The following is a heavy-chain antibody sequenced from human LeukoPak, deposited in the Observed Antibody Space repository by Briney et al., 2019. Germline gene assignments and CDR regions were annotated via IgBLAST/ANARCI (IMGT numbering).Heavy chain of an antibody. V-gene: IGHV3-64*01. CDR3: ASSVVPAAPFDY. CDR2: ISSNGGST. CDR1: GFTFSSYA. D-gene: IGHD2-2*01. J-gene: IGHJ4*02. Sequence: GGSLRLSCAASGFTFSSYAMHWVRQVPGKGLEYVSAISSNGGSTYYANSVKGRFTISRDNSKNTLYLQMGSLRAEDMAVYYCASSVVPAAPFDYWGQGTLVTVSS.